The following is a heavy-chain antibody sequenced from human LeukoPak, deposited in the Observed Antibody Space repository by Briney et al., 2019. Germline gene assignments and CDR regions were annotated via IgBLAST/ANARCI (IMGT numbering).Heavy chain of an antibody. CDR3: ARDSGQLDY. J-gene: IGHJ4*02. CDR1: GFTFNSYA. D-gene: IGHD3-10*01. Sequence: PGGSLRLSCAASGFTFNSYAMSWVRQAPGKGLEWVAVISYDGSNKYYADSVKGRFTISRDNAKNSLFLQMNSLTAEDTAVYYCARDSGQLDYWGQGTLVTVSS. V-gene: IGHV3-30*03. CDR2: ISYDGSNK.